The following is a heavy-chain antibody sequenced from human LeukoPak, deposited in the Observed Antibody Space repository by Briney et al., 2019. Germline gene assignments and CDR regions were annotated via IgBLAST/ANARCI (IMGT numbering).Heavy chain of an antibody. J-gene: IGHJ4*02. V-gene: IGHV3-53*01. Sequence: GGSLRLSCAATGLSVSSNFMSWVRQAPGKGLEWVSVIYGGGSTYYADSVKGRFTITRDTPKNTLYLQMNSLRVEDTAVYYCASWPVGWYGEDSWGQGTLVTVSS. D-gene: IGHD6-19*01. CDR2: IYGGGST. CDR3: ASWPVGWYGEDS. CDR1: GLSVSSNF.